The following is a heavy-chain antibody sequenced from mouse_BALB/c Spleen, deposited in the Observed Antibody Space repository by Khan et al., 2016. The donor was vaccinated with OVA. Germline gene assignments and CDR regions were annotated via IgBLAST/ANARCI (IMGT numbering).Heavy chain of an antibody. J-gene: IGHJ4*01. CDR2: IYFSGSI. CDR1: GYSITSGYA. V-gene: IGHV3-1*02. D-gene: IGHD2-1*01. Sequence: DVKLEESGPDLVKPSQSLSLTCTVTGYSITSGYAWHWIRQFPGNKLEWMAYIYFSGSINYNPSLKSRISVTRDTSKNQFFLQLNSVTSEDTATYYCTRDGNYMDYWGQGTSVTVSS. CDR3: TRDGNYMDY.